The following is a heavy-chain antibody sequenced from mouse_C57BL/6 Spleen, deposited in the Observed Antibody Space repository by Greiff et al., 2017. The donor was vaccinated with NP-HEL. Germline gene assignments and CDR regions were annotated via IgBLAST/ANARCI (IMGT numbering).Heavy chain of an antibody. D-gene: IGHD3-2*02. V-gene: IGHV1-72*01. CDR3: ARLDSSGYVDYAMDY. CDR1: GYTFTSYW. CDR2: IDPNSGGT. J-gene: IGHJ4*01. Sequence: QVQLQPPGAELVKPGASVKLSCKASGYTFTSYWLHWVKQRPGRGLEWIGRIDPNSGGTKYNEQFKSKATLTVDKPSRTAYMQLSSLTSEDSAVYDCARLDSSGYVDYAMDYWGQGTSVTVSS.